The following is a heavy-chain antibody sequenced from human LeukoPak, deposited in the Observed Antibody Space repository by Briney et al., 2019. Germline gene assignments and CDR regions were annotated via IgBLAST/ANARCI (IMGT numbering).Heavy chain of an antibody. D-gene: IGHD1-20*01. CDR3: ASGIVTGTSG. V-gene: IGHV3-15*01. CDR2: IKSKTKGKTK. CDR1: RFTFSNAW. Sequence: GGTLRLSCAVSRFTFSNAWKSWVRQAPGKGLELVGRIKSKTKGKTKEYAALVRGSITISSDYSSNNLYKQMNSMETDDTAEYYCASGIVTGTSGWSQGTLV. J-gene: IGHJ4*01.